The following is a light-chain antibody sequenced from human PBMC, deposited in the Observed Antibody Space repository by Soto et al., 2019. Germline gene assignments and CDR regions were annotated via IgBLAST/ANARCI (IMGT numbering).Light chain of an antibody. CDR1: QGISNH. J-gene: IGKJ4*01. Sequence: DIEMTQSPPSVSASVGDRVTITCRARQGISNHLAWFQLKPGKAPKSLIYDVSSLQSGVPSKFSGSVSGTDFTLTISRLQPEDFATYYCQQYHNYPVTFGGGTKVEIK. CDR2: DVS. CDR3: QQYHNYPVT. V-gene: IGKV1-16*02.